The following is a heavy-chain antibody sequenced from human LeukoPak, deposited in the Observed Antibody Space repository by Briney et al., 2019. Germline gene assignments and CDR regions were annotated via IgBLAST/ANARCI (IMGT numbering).Heavy chain of an antibody. CDR2: IGGGGGST. D-gene: IGHD2-2*01. J-gene: IGHJ5*02. V-gene: IGHV3-23*01. CDR1: GFTFSSYV. Sequence: PGGSLRLSCAASGFTFSSYVMNWVRQAPGKGLEWVSVIGGGGGSTYYADSVKGRFTISRDNSKNTLFLQMNSLRAEDTAVYYCAKGGYCSSTSCYVGWFDPWGQGTLVTVSS. CDR3: AKGGYCSSTSCYVGWFDP.